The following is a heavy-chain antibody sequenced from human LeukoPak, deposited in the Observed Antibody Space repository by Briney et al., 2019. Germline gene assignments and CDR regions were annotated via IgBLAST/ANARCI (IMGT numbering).Heavy chain of an antibody. CDR1: GFTVSSNY. Sequence: GGSLRLSCAASGFTVSSNYMSWVRQAPGKGLEWVSVIYSGGSTYYADSVKGRFTISRDNSKNTLYLQMNSMRAEDTAVYYCARGHRSQRRIPIFGVAPYYFAYWGQGTLVTVSS. J-gene: IGHJ4*02. CDR3: ARGHRSQRRIPIFGVAPYYFAY. V-gene: IGHV3-66*02. CDR2: IYSGGST. D-gene: IGHD3-3*01.